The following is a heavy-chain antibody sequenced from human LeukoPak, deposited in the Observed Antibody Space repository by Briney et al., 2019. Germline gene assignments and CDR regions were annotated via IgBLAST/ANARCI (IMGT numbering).Heavy chain of an antibody. CDR3: ARSSQTVAGYYFDY. V-gene: IGHV1-2*02. CDR2: INPNSGGT. D-gene: IGHD6-19*01. J-gene: IGHJ4*02. CDR1: GYTFTGYY. Sequence: ASVKVSCKASGYTFTGYYMHWVRQAPGQGLEWMGWINPNSGGTNYAQKFQGRVTMTRDTSISTAYMELSRLRSDDTAVYYCARSSQTVAGYYFDYWGQGTLVTVSS.